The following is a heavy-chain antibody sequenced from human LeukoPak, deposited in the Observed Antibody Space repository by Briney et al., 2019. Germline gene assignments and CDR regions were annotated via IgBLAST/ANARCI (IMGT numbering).Heavy chain of an antibody. D-gene: IGHD3-22*01. CDR1: GYTFTGYY. CDR2: INPNSGGT. CDR3: ARVAGHYYDSRSHDAFDI. J-gene: IGHJ3*02. Sequence: ASVKVSCKASGYTFTGYYMHWVRQAPGQGLEWMGWINPNSGGTNYAQKFQGRVTMTRDTSISTAYMELSRLRSDDTAVYYCARVAGHYYDSRSHDAFDIWGQGTMVTVSS. V-gene: IGHV1-2*02.